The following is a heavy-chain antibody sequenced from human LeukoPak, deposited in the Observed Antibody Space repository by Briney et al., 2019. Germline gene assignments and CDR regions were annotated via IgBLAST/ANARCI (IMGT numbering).Heavy chain of an antibody. J-gene: IGHJ5*02. CDR1: GGTFSSYA. CDR3: ARVTHTELSTWFDP. Sequence: SVKVSCKASGGTFSSYAMSWVRQAPGQGLEWMGGIIPIFGTANYAQKFQGRVTITADESTTTAYMELSSLRSEDTAVYYCARVTHTELSTWFDPWGQGTLVTVSS. V-gene: IGHV1-69*13. CDR2: IIPIFGTA. D-gene: IGHD5-18*01.